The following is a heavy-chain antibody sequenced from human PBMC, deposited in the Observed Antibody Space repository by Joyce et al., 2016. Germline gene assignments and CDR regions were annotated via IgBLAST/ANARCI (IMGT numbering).Heavy chain of an antibody. CDR3: AGVGMIRHLYFGY. J-gene: IGHJ4*02. CDR1: GFTFSNYG. CDR2: ITGSGSGT. V-gene: IGHV3-23*01. Sequence: EVQLLESGGGLVQPGGSLRLPWSASGFTFSNYGMGWVRQAPGKGLDGLSTITGSGSGTYYADSVKGRFTISRDNSKNTLYLQMSSLRGEDTAVYYCAGVGMIRHLYFGYWGQGTLVTVSS. D-gene: IGHD3-16*01.